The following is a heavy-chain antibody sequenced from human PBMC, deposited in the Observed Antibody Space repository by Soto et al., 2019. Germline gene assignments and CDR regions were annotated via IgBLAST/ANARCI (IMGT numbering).Heavy chain of an antibody. CDR3: ARDLTEGGPWFLNYYYYYGMDV. V-gene: IGHV3-33*01. J-gene: IGHJ6*02. CDR2: IWYDGSNK. Sequence: PGGSLRLSCAASGFTFSSYGMHWVRQAPGKGLEWVAVIWYDGSNKYYADSVKGRFTISRDNSKNTLYLQMNSLRAEDTAVYYCARDLTEGGPWFLNYYYYYGMDVWGQGTTVTVSS. D-gene: IGHD3-10*01. CDR1: GFTFSSYG.